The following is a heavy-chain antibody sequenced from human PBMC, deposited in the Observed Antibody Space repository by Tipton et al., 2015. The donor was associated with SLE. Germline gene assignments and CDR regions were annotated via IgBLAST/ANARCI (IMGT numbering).Heavy chain of an antibody. CDR2: INHSGST. V-gene: IGHV4-34*01. J-gene: IGHJ4*02. Sequence: TLSLTCAVYGGSFSGYYWSWIRQPPGKGLEWIGEINHSGSTNYNPSLKSRVTISVDTSKNQFSLKLSSVTAADTAVYYCARGLGSGYCSSTSCEGDYWGQGTLVTVSS. D-gene: IGHD2-2*01. CDR1: GGSFSGYY. CDR3: ARGLGSGYCSSTSCEGDY.